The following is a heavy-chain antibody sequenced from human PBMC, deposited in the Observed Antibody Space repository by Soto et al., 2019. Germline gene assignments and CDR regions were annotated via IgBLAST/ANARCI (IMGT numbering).Heavy chain of an antibody. CDR1: GFTFSNYA. V-gene: IGHV3-23*01. CDR3: AKDIVVVPAAGDAFDI. Sequence: GGSLRLSCAASGFTFSNYAMTWVRQAPGKGLEWVSSISGSGGTTYYADSVKGRFTISRDNSKNTLYLQMNSLRAEDTAVYYCAKDIVVVPAAGDAFDIWGQGTMVTVSS. CDR2: ISGSGGTT. D-gene: IGHD2-2*01. J-gene: IGHJ3*02.